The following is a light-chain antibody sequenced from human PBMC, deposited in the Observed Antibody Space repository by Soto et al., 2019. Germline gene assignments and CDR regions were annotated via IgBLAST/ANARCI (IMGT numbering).Light chain of an antibody. CDR3: QQYNSYPWT. CDR2: AAS. CDR1: RNVRSSS. Sequence: DIVLTQSPCLLSSSAGERATISCCVCRNVRSSSLAWYQQKPGQAPKLLIYAASTRVTGVADRFSGSGSGTEFTLTISSLQPDDFATYYCQQYNSYPWTFGEGTKVDIK. J-gene: IGKJ1*01. V-gene: IGKV3-20*01.